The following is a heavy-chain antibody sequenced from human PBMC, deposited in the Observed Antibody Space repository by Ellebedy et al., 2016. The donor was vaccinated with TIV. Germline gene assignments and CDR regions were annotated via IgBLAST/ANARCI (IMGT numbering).Heavy chain of an antibody. CDR3: ARGERNYYDSSGYSQGGY. Sequence: PGGSLRLSCAASGFTFSSYWMSWVRQAPGKGLEWVANIKQDGSEKYYVDSVKGRFTISRDNAKNSLYLQMNSLRAEDTAVYYCARGERNYYDSSGYSQGGYWGQGTLVTVSS. D-gene: IGHD3-22*01. CDR1: GFTFSSYW. V-gene: IGHV3-7*01. CDR2: IKQDGSEK. J-gene: IGHJ4*02.